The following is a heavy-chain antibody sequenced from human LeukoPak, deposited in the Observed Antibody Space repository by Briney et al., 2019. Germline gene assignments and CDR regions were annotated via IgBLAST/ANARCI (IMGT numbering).Heavy chain of an antibody. CDR2: INHSGST. D-gene: IGHD1-26*01. CDR1: GGSFSGYY. Sequence: PLETLSLTCSVYGGSFSGYYWSWIRQPPGKGLEWIGEINHSGSTNYNPSLKSRVTLSVDKSKNQFSLKLSSVTAADTALYYCARDPSGNGGGGEYYFDYWGRGTLVTVSS. J-gene: IGHJ4*02. V-gene: IGHV4-34*01. CDR3: ARDPSGNGGGGEYYFDY.